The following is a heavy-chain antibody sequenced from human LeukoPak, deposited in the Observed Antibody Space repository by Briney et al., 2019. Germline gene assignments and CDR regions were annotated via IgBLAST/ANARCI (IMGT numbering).Heavy chain of an antibody. CDR1: GFTFSSYA. V-gene: IGHV3-30*01. Sequence: GRSLRLSCAASGFTFSSYAMHWVRQAPGKGLEWVAVISYDGSGKYYADSVKGRFTIARDNSKNTLYLQMNRLRANDTAVYYCARDLDSGYCGSTSCHHNWFDPWGQRTLVTVSS. CDR3: ARDLDSGYCGSTSCHHNWFDP. J-gene: IGHJ5*02. D-gene: IGHD2-2*01. CDR2: ISYDGSGK.